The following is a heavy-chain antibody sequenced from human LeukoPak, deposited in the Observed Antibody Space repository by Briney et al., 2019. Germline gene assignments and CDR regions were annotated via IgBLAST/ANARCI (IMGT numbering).Heavy chain of an antibody. Sequence: KPSETLSLTCAVSGGSFSGYYWTCIRQPPGKGREWIGEINHSGSANYNPSLISRVTISLDTSKNHFSLNLSSVTAADTAVYYCARGQGTVTTHWGQGTLVTVSS. J-gene: IGHJ4*02. D-gene: IGHD4-11*01. CDR2: INHSGSA. V-gene: IGHV4-34*01. CDR3: ARGQGTVTTH. CDR1: GGSFSGYY.